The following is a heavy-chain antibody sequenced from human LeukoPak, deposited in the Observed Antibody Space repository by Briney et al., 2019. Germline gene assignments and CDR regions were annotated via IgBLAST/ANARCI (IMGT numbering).Heavy chain of an antibody. J-gene: IGHJ4*02. D-gene: IGHD2-8*01. CDR1: GGSISSYY. CDR3: ARAAMVYAIRGGYYFDY. Sequence: PSETLSLTCTVSGGSISSYYWSWIRQPPGKGLEWIGYIYYSGSTNYNPSLKSRVTISVDTSKNQFSLKLISVTAADTAVYYCARAAMVYAIRGGYYFDYWGQGTLVTVSS. CDR2: IYYSGST. V-gene: IGHV4-59*01.